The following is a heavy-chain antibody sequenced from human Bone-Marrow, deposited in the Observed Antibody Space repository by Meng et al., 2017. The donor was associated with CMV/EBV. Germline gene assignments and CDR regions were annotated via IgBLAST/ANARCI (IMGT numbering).Heavy chain of an antibody. CDR1: GFPFSSFW. Sequence: FCAVSGFPFSSFWMPWVRQVPGEGRVWVSRINTDRSTTNYPGSVERRFTNSRDNARNTLYLQMNSLRVEDTAVYYCAIDLGSRVGYWGQGTLVTVSS. CDR3: AIDLGSRVGY. V-gene: IGHV3-74*01. D-gene: IGHD3-10*01. CDR2: INTDRSTT. J-gene: IGHJ4*02.